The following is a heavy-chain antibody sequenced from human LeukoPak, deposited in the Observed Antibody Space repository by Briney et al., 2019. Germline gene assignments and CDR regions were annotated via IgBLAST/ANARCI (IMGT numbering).Heavy chain of an antibody. Sequence: GGSLRLSCAASGFTFSDYWMHWVRQAPGKGLVWVSRINPDGSSASYADSVKGRFTISRDNAKNTLYLQMNSLRAEDTAVYYCARFKVTVTSIPWGQGTMVTVSS. D-gene: IGHD4-11*01. CDR3: ARFKVTVTSIP. V-gene: IGHV3-74*01. CDR2: INPDGSSA. J-gene: IGHJ5*02. CDR1: GFTFSDYW.